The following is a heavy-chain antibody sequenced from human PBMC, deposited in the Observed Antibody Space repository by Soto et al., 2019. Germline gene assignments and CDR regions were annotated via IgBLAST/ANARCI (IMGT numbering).Heavy chain of an antibody. J-gene: IGHJ6*02. CDR2: ISTGSSTI. CDR1: GFTLSDYE. D-gene: IGHD1-26*01. CDR3: ARVRAGAANGYYGMDV. Sequence: DVQLVESGGGLVQPGGSLRLSCRASGFTLSDYERHWVRQAPGKGLEWVSYISTGSSTIYYADSVKGRFTISRDNANNSLFLEMNSLRPEDTALYYCARVRAGAANGYYGMDVWGQGTTVTVSS. V-gene: IGHV3-48*03.